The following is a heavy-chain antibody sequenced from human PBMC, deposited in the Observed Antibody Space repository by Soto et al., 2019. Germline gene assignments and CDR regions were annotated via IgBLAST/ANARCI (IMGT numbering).Heavy chain of an antibody. V-gene: IGHV3-23*01. CDR3: AKDSVHNLYRTSSLEDCFGP. D-gene: IGHD6-6*01. J-gene: IGHJ5*02. CDR1: GFIFSSYA. CDR2: ISGTGVNT. Sequence: GGSLRLSCEASGFIFSSYAITWVRQAPGKGLEWVSTISGTGVNTYYADSVKGRFTVSRDNSENTVWLQMNSLRAADSSVYYCAKDSVHNLYRTSSLEDCFGPWGQGTLVTVSS.